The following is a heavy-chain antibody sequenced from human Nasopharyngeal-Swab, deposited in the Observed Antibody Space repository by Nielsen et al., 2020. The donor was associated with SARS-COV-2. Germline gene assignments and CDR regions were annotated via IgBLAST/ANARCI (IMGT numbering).Heavy chain of an antibody. V-gene: IGHV3-21*01. CDR2: ISSSSSYI. Sequence: GEALKISCAASRFNFSIYSMNWVRQAPGKGLEWVSSISSSSSYIYYADSVKGRFTISRDNAKNSLYLQMNSLRAEDTAVYYCARDGLDYDFWSAYFMDVWGQGTTVTVSS. CDR3: ARDGLDYDFWSAYFMDV. D-gene: IGHD3-3*01. CDR1: RFNFSIYS. J-gene: IGHJ6*02.